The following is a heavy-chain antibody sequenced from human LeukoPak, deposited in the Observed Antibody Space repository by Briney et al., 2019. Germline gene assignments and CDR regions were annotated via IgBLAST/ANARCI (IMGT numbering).Heavy chain of an antibody. CDR2: INSDGSST. CDR1: GFTFSSYW. CDR3: AKVVVGSSGWYYFDY. D-gene: IGHD6-19*01. V-gene: IGHV3-74*01. Sequence: QAGGSLRLSCAASGFTFSSYWMHWVRQAPGKGLVWVSRINSDGSSTSYADSVKGRFTISRDNAKNTLYLQMNSLRAEDTAVYYCAKVVVGSSGWYYFDYWGQGTLVTVSS. J-gene: IGHJ4*02.